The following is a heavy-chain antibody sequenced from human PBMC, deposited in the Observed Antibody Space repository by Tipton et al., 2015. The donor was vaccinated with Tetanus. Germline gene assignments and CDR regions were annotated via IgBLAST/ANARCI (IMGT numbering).Heavy chain of an antibody. Sequence: TLSLTCTVSGGSISNYYWTWIRQPPGRGLEWIGYVHYSGSTNYSPSLRSRVTLSVDTSKNQFSLKLSSVTAADTAVYYCARIGWLQQNKPAFDIWGQGTVVTVSS. D-gene: IGHD6-19*01. V-gene: IGHV4-59*07. J-gene: IGHJ3*02. CDR3: ARIGWLQQNKPAFDI. CDR1: GGSISNYY. CDR2: VHYSGST.